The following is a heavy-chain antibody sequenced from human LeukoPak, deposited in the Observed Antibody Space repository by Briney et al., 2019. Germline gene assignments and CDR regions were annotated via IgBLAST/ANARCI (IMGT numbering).Heavy chain of an antibody. CDR2: IYHSGST. D-gene: IGHD5-24*01. CDR1: GYSLSSGYY. CDR3: ALRDGYNYYFDY. Sequence: PSETLSLTCAVSGYSLSSGYYWGWIRPPPGKGLEWIGSIYHSGSTYYKPSLKSRVTISVDTSKNQFSLKLSSVTAADTAVYYCALRDGYNYYFDYWGQGTLVTLSS. J-gene: IGHJ4*02. V-gene: IGHV4-38-2*01.